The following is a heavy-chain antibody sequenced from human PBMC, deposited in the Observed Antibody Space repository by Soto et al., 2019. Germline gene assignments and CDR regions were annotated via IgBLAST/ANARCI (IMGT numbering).Heavy chain of an antibody. CDR3: ARPFLKNQYYGMDV. V-gene: IGHV4-39*01. Sequence: SETLSLTCTVSGGSISSSSYYWGWIRQPPGKGLEWIGSIYYSGSTYYNPSLKSRVTISVDTSKNQFSLKLSSVTAADTAVYYCARPFLKNQYYGMDVWGQGTTVTVSS. J-gene: IGHJ6*02. CDR2: IYYSGST. CDR1: GGSISSSSYY.